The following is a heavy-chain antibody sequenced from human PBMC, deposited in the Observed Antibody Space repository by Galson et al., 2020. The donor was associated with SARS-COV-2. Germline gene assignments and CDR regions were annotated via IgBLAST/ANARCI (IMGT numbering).Heavy chain of an antibody. CDR2: INPTSGGT. CDR1: GYTFTGYY. CDR3: PRDQSIAAAGTNVDY. D-gene: IGHD6-13*01. V-gene: IGHV1-2*02. Sequence: ASVQVPCKASGYTFTGYYMHWVRQAPGQGLEWMGWINPTSGGTNYAQKFQGRVTMTRDTSISTAYMELSRLRSDDTAVYYCPRDQSIAAAGTNVDYWGQGTLVTVSS. J-gene: IGHJ4*02.